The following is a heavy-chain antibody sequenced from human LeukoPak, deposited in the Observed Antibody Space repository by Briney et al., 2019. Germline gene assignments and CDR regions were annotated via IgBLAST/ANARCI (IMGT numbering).Heavy chain of an antibody. CDR1: GGSFSGYH. Sequence: SENLSLTCAVYGGSFSGYHWSWIRQPPGKGLEWIGEINHSGSTNYNPSLKSRVTISVDTSKNQFSLKLSSVTAADTAVYYCARGKWDGSDNSLDYWGQGTLVTVSS. CDR2: INHSGST. V-gene: IGHV4-34*01. D-gene: IGHD1-26*01. CDR3: ARGKWDGSDNSLDY. J-gene: IGHJ4*02.